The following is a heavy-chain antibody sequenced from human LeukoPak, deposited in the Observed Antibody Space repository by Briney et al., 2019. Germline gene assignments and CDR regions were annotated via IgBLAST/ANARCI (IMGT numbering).Heavy chain of an antibody. CDR1: GYTFTSYG. Sequence: ASVKVSCKASGYTFTSYGISWVRQAPGQGLEWMGWISAYNGNTNYAQKLQGRVTMTTDTSTSTAYMELRSLRSDDTAVYYCARDRPLRTTREDNYWGQGTLVTVSS. J-gene: IGHJ4*02. D-gene: IGHD4-11*01. CDR2: ISAYNGNT. V-gene: IGHV1-18*01. CDR3: ARDRPLRTTREDNY.